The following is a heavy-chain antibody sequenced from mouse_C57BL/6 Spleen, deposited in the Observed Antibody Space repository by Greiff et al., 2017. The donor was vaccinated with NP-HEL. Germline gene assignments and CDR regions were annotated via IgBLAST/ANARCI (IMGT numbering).Heavy chain of an antibody. J-gene: IGHJ4*01. CDR2: IDPSDSYT. Sequence: VQLQQPGAELVMPGASVKLSCKASGYTFTSYWMHWVKQRPGQGLEWIGEIDPSDSYTNYNQKFKGKSTLTVDKSSSTAYMQLSSLTSEDSAVYYCARATVVAPGAMDYWGQGTSVTVSS. CDR1: GYTFTSYW. V-gene: IGHV1-69*01. D-gene: IGHD1-1*01. CDR3: ARATVVAPGAMDY.